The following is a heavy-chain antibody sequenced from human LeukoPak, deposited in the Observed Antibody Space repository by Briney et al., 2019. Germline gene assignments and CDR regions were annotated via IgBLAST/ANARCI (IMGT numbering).Heavy chain of an antibody. CDR3: ARGSYCSGGSCYLRYYYYGMDV. CDR2: INHSGST. J-gene: IGHJ6*02. V-gene: IGHV4-34*01. CDR1: GGPFSGYY. D-gene: IGHD2-15*01. Sequence: PSETLSLTCAVYGGPFSGYYWSWIRQPPGKGLEWIGEINHSGSTNYNPSLKSRVTISVDTSKNQFSLKLSSVTAADTAVYYCARGSYCSGGSCYLRYYYYGMDVWGQGTTVTVSS.